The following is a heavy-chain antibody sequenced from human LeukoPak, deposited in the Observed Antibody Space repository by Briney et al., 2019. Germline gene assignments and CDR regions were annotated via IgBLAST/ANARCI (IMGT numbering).Heavy chain of an antibody. V-gene: IGHV3-7*05. CDR1: GFTFSSYW. CDR3: ARDFYGPYYYYGMDV. J-gene: IGHJ6*02. CDR2: IKQDGSEK. Sequence: GGSLRLSCVASGFTFSSYWMSWVRQAPGKGLDWVANIKQDGSEKYYVDSVKGRFTISRDNAKNSLYLQMNSLRAEDTAVYYCARDFYGPYYYYGMDVWGQGTTVTVSS. D-gene: IGHD4-17*01.